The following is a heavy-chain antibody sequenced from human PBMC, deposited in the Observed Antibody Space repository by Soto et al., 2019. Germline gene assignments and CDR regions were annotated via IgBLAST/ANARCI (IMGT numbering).Heavy chain of an antibody. CDR3: ARDLRYGGGYYGMDV. Sequence: SETLSLTCTVSGGSISSYYWSWIRQPPGKGLEWIGYIYYSGSTNYNPSLKSRVTISVDTSKNQFSLKLSSVTAADTAVYYCARDLRYGGGYYGMDVWGQGTTVTVSS. CDR1: GGSISSYY. J-gene: IGHJ6*02. CDR2: IYYSGST. D-gene: IGHD1-1*01. V-gene: IGHV4-59*01.